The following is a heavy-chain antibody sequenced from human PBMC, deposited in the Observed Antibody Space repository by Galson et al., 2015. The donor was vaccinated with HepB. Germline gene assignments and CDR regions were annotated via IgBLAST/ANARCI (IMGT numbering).Heavy chain of an antibody. J-gene: IGHJ6*03. Sequence: SLRLSCAASGFTFSSYAMIWVRQVPGKGLEWVSGIGGSGVATYYADSVKGRFTISRDNSNNTLSLQMNSLRAEDSAVYYCAKLLLYYYYMDVWGKGTTVIVSS. CDR2: IGGSGVAT. D-gene: IGHD2-15*01. CDR3: AKLLLYYYYMDV. V-gene: IGHV3-23*01. CDR1: GFTFSSYA.